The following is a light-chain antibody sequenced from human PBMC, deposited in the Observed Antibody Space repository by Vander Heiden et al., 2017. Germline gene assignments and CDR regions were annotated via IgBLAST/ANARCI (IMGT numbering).Light chain of an antibody. V-gene: IGKV1-12*02. CDR1: QGISSW. Sequence: DIQLTHFPSSVSPSVATGVTITGRESQGISSWLDWYQPKPGTAPKLLIYAASSLQSGATFRFSGSGSGTDFTITISRLQHEDFENYHRQQGNSSPWTFGQGTQVEIK. CDR2: AAS. J-gene: IGKJ1*01. CDR3: QQGNSSPWT.